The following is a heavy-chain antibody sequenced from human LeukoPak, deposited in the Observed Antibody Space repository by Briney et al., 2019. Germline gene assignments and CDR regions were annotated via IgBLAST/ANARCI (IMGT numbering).Heavy chain of an antibody. J-gene: IGHJ6*02. D-gene: IGHD3-10*01. Sequence: SETLSLTCTVSGGSISSYYWSWIRQPPGKGLEWIGHIYYSGSTNYNPSLRGRVSMSVDTSKNQFSLTLSSVTAADTAIYYCARAQRLGNYYTVGYYGMDVWGQGTTVTVSS. CDR2: IYYSGST. V-gene: IGHV4-59*01. CDR3: ARAQRLGNYYTVGYYGMDV. CDR1: GGSISSYY.